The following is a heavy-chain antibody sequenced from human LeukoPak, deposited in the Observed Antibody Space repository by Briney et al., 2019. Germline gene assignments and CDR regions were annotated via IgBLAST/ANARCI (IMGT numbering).Heavy chain of an antibody. J-gene: IGHJ4*02. CDR3: ARLYIAAAGTIDY. CDR2: INPNSGCT. D-gene: IGHD6-13*01. Sequence: GASVKVSCKASGYTFTSYYMHWVRQAPGQGLEWMGWINPNSGCTNYAQKFQGRVTMTRDTSISTAYMELSRLRSDDTAVYYCARLYIAAAGTIDYWGQGTLVTVSS. CDR1: GYTFTSYY. V-gene: IGHV1-2*02.